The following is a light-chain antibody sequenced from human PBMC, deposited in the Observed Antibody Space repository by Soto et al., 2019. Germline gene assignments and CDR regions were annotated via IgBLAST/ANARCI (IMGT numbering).Light chain of an antibody. V-gene: IGLV2-23*01. CDR3: CSYAGSSTSYV. CDR1: SSDVGSYNL. CDR2: EGS. J-gene: IGLJ1*01. Sequence: QSVLTQPASVSGSHGQSITISCNGTSSDVGSYNLVSWYQQHPGKAPKLMIYEGSKRPSGVSNRFSGSKSGNTASLTISGLQAEDEADYYCCSYAGSSTSYVFGTGTKVTVL.